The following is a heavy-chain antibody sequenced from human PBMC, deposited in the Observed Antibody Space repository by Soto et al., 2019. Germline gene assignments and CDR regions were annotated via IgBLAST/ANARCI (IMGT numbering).Heavy chain of an antibody. D-gene: IGHD6-6*01. CDR2: IYYSGST. Sequence: PSETLSLTCTVSGGSISSGGYYWSWIRQHPGKGLEWIGYIYYSGSTYYNPSLKSRVTISVDTSKNQFSLKLSSVTAADTAVYYCASVTRGIAARLSLDYWGQGTLVTVSS. J-gene: IGHJ4*02. CDR3: ASVTRGIAARLSLDY. CDR1: GGSISSGGYY. V-gene: IGHV4-31*03.